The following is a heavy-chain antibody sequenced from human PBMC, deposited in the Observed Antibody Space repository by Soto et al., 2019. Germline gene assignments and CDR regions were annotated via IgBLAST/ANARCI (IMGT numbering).Heavy chain of an antibody. CDR3: ARRSETNGWNGFGADKYYFDF. D-gene: IGHD1-1*01. V-gene: IGHV1-8*01. Sequence: ASVKVSCKASGYTFTSYDIYWVRQATGQGLEWMGWMNPNTGNSGYEQKFQGRVTMTSDTSKSTAHMGLSTLRSEDTAVYYCARRSETNGWNGFGADKYYFDFWGQGTLVTVSS. J-gene: IGHJ4*02. CDR2: MNPNTGNS. CDR1: GYTFTSYD.